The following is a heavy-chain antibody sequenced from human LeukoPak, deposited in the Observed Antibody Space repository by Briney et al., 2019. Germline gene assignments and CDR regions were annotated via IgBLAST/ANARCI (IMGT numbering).Heavy chain of an antibody. CDR3: ARESDLYYLDY. V-gene: IGHV3-33*01. Sequence: GGSLRLSCAASGFTFSSYGMHWVRQAPGKGLEWVAVIWYDGSNKYYADSVKGRFTISRDNSKNTLYLQMNSLRAEDTAVYYCARESDLYYLDYWGQGTLVTVSS. CDR1: GFTFSSYG. J-gene: IGHJ4*02. CDR2: IWYDGSNK.